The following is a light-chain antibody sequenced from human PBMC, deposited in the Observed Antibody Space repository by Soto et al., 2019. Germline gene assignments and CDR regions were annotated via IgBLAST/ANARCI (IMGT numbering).Light chain of an antibody. Sequence: QSALTQPASVSGSPGQSITISCSGGTSDIGTYNYVSWYQHHPGKVPKVMIYEVSNRPSGVSNRFSGSKSGNTASLTISGLQADDEADYYCSSYTTSATLVFGGGTKLTLL. J-gene: IGLJ3*02. CDR3: SSYTTSATLV. V-gene: IGLV2-14*01. CDR1: TSDIGTYNY. CDR2: EVS.